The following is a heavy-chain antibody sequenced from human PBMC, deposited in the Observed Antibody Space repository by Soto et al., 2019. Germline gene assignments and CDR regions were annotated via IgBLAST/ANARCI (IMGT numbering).Heavy chain of an antibody. J-gene: IGHJ4*02. D-gene: IGHD3-3*01. V-gene: IGHV1-18*01. CDR1: CYTFTSYG. Sequence: SVKVSFKASCYTFTSYGISWVRQAPGQGLEWMGWISAYNGNTNYAQKLQGRVTMTTDTSTSTAYMELRSLRSDDTAVYYCARDRKLRFLEWTRTRFDYWGQGTLVTVSS. CDR2: ISAYNGNT. CDR3: ARDRKLRFLEWTRTRFDY.